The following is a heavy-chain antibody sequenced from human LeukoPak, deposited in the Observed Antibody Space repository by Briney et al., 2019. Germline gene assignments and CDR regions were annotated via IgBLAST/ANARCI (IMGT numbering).Heavy chain of an antibody. Sequence: PSETLSLTCAVYGGSFSGYYWSWIRQPPGKGLEWIGEINHSGSTNYNPSLKSRVTISVDTSKNQFSLKLSSVTAADTAVYYCARSSPPVDYWGQGTLVTVSS. J-gene: IGHJ4*02. CDR1: GGSFSGYY. CDR3: ARSSPPVDY. D-gene: IGHD6-6*01. CDR2: INHSGST. V-gene: IGHV4-34*01.